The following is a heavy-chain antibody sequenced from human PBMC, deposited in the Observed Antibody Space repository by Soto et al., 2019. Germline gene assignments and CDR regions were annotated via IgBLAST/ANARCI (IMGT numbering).Heavy chain of an antibody. Sequence: PGGSLRLSCTASGFTFGDYAMSWFRQAPGKGLEWVGFIRSKAYGGTTEYAASVKGRFTISRDDSKSIAYLQMNSLKTEDTAVYYCTRDDFWSGYLRVNWFDPWGQGTLVTV. CDR1: GFTFGDYA. J-gene: IGHJ5*02. CDR3: TRDDFWSGYLRVNWFDP. CDR2: IRSKAYGGTT. D-gene: IGHD3-3*01. V-gene: IGHV3-49*03.